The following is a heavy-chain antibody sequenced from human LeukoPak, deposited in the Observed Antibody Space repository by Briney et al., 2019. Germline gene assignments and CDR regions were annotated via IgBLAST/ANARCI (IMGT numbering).Heavy chain of an antibody. CDR2: IYYSGST. V-gene: IGHV4-31*03. J-gene: IGHJ4*02. Sequence: PSQTQSLTCTVSGGSISSGGYYWSWIRQHPGKGLEWIGYIYYSGSTYYNPSLKSRVTISVDTSKNQFSLKLSSVTAADTAVYYCARAKKGSSTSSKYYFDYWGQGTLVTVSS. CDR3: ARAKKGSSTSSKYYFDY. D-gene: IGHD2-2*01. CDR1: GGSISSGGYY.